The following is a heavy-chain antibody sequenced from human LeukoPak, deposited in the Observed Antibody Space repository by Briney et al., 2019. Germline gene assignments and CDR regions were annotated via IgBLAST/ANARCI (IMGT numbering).Heavy chain of an antibody. CDR1: GGSISSYY. D-gene: IGHD2-15*01. V-gene: IGHV4-34*01. Sequence: SETLSLTCTVSGGSISSYYWSWIRQPPGKGLEWIGEINHSGSTNYNPSLKSRVTISVDTSKSQFSLKLSSVTAADTAVYYCARSEGSPSDYYFDYWGQGTLVTVSS. CDR2: INHSGST. CDR3: ARSEGSPSDYYFDY. J-gene: IGHJ4*02.